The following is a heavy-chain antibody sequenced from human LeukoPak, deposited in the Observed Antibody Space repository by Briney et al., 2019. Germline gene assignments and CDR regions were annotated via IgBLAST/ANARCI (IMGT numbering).Heavy chain of an antibody. J-gene: IGHJ4*02. Sequence: PGGSLRFSCAASGFTFSSYAMSWVRQAPGKGLEWVSAISSSGGNTYYADSVKGRFSISRDNSKSTLYLQMNSLRAEDTAVYYCAKLVTTFFDFWGQGTLVTVSS. V-gene: IGHV3-23*01. CDR2: ISSSGGNT. CDR3: AKLVTTFFDF. D-gene: IGHD4-17*01. CDR1: GFTFSSYA.